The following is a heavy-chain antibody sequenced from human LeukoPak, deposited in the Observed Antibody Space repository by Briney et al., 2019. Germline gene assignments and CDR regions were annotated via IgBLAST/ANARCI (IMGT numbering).Heavy chain of an antibody. CDR1: GYTLTELS. CDR2: FDPEDGET. Sequence: ASVKVSCKVSGYTLTELSMHWVRQAPGKGLEWMGGFDPEDGETIYAQKFQGRVTMTEDTSTDTAYMELNSLRAEDTAVYYCAKLEPSYYYVDYWGQGTLVTVSS. J-gene: IGHJ4*02. D-gene: IGHD1-1*01. CDR3: AKLEPSYYYVDY. V-gene: IGHV1-24*01.